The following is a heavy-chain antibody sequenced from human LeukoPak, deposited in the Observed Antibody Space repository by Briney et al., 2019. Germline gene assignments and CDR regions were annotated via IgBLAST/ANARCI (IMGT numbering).Heavy chain of an antibody. CDR1: GGSISSSSYY. CDR2: INHSGST. J-gene: IGHJ4*02. CDR3: ARSGMILRYFDYYSN. D-gene: IGHD3-9*01. V-gene: IGHV4-39*07. Sequence: SETLSLTCTVSGGSISSSSYYWGWIRQPPGTGLEWIGEINHSGSTNYNPSLKSRVTISVDTSKNQFSLKLSSVTAADTAVYYCARSGMILRYFDYYSNWGQGTLVTVSS.